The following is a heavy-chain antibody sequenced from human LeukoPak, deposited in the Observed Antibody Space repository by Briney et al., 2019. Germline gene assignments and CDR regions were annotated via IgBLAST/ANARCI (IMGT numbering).Heavy chain of an antibody. CDR2: IWSDGSK. V-gene: IGHV3-30*02. D-gene: IGHD6-19*01. Sequence: HPGGSLRLSCAGSGFSFSSYGMHWVRQAPGKGLEWMAFIWSDGSKYYADSVKGRFTISRDNSKNTLYLQMNSLRAEDTAVYYCARILDSAWGELGYWGQGTLVTVSS. CDR1: GFSFSSYG. J-gene: IGHJ4*02. CDR3: ARILDSAWGELGY.